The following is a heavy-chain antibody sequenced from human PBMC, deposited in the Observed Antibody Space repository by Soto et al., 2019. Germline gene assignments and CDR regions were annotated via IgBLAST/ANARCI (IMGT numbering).Heavy chain of an antibody. CDR3: ARGSSTVTPDDYFDY. D-gene: IGHD4-17*01. Sequence: GGSLRLSCAASGFTFSSYGMHWVRQAPGKGLEWVAVIWYDGSNKYYADSVKGRFTTSRDNSKNTLYLQMNSLRAEDTAVYYCARGSSTVTPDDYFDYWGQGTLVTVSS. V-gene: IGHV3-33*01. CDR1: GFTFSSYG. J-gene: IGHJ4*02. CDR2: IWYDGSNK.